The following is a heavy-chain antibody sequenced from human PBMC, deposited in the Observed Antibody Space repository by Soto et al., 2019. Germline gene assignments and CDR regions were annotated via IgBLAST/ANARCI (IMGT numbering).Heavy chain of an antibody. V-gene: IGHV4-39*01. J-gene: IGHJ6*03. CDR2: IYYSGST. CDR1: GGSISSSSYY. CDR3: ARGSDFGVVTHYYYYYMDV. D-gene: IGHD3-3*01. Sequence: ASETLSLTCTVSGGSISSSSYYWGWIRQPPGKGLEWIGSIYYSGSTYYNPSLKSRVTISVDTSKNQFSLKLSSVTAADTAVYYCARGSDFGVVTHYYYYYMDVWGKGTTVTVSS.